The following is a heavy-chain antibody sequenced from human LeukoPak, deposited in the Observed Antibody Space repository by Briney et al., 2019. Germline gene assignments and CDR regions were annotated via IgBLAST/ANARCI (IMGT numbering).Heavy chain of an antibody. CDR2: IYHSGST. CDR3: ARILPGYSSSSEGFDP. V-gene: IGHV4-38-2*02. J-gene: IGHJ5*02. CDR1: GYSISSGYY. D-gene: IGHD6-6*01. Sequence: SETLSLTCTVSGYSISSGYYWGWIRQPPGKGLEWIGNIYHSGSTYNHPSLKSRVTISVDTSKNQFSLKLSSVTAADTAVYYCARILPGYSSSSEGFDPWGQGTLVTVSS.